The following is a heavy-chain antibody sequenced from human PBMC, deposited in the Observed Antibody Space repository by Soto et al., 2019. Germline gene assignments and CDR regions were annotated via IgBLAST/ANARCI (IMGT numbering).Heavy chain of an antibody. CDR2: INPDNGNT. J-gene: IGHJ5*02. V-gene: IGHV1-18*04. D-gene: IGHD2-15*01. CDR3: ARGIATGQLDP. Sequence: ASVKVSCKASGYTFTSYGISWVRQAPGQGLEWMGWINPDNGNTKSSQKFQDRVIITRDTSASTAYMDLSSLRSEDTAVYYCARGIATGQLDPWGQGTLVTVSS. CDR1: GYTFTSYG.